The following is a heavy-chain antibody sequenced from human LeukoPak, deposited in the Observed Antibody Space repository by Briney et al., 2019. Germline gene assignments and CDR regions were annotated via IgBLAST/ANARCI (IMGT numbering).Heavy chain of an antibody. V-gene: IGHV3-30*12. CDR2: IGYDGNNK. CDR3: ARTAKTYYYGSGSSYYFDY. Sequence: GGSLRLSCAASGFTFSSYGMHWVRQAPGKGLEWVAFIGYDGNNKYYPDSVKGRFTISRDISKNTLYLQMNSLRAEDTAVYYCARTAKTYYYGSGSSYYFDYWGQGTLVTVSS. D-gene: IGHD3-10*01. J-gene: IGHJ4*02. CDR1: GFTFSSYG.